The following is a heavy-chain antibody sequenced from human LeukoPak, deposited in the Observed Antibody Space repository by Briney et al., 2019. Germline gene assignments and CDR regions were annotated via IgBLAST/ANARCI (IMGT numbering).Heavy chain of an antibody. D-gene: IGHD1-26*01. CDR2: INHSGST. J-gene: IGHJ6*03. V-gene: IGHV4-34*01. CDR1: GGSFSGYY. Sequence: PSETLSLTSAAFGGSFSGYYWSGIRHPPGKGLEGIGEINHSGSTNYNPSLKSRVTISVDTSKNQFSLKLSSVTAADTAVYYCARVHSGSYYYYYYYMDVWGKGTTVTVSS. CDR3: ARVHSGSYYYYYYYMDV.